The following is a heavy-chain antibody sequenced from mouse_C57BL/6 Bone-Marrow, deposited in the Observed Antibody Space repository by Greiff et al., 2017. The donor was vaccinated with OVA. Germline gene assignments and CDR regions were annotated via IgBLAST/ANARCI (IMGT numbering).Heavy chain of an antibody. CDR1: GYTFTSYW. CDR3: ARGDDYDVGYAMDY. J-gene: IGHJ4*01. Sequence: QVQLKQPGAELVMPGASVKLSCKASGYTFTSYWMHWVKQRPGQGLEWIGEIDPSDSYTNYNQKFKGKSTLTVDKSSSTAYMQLSSLTSEDSAVYYCARGDDYDVGYAMDYWGQGTSVTVSS. CDR2: IDPSDSYT. D-gene: IGHD2-4*01. V-gene: IGHV1-69*01.